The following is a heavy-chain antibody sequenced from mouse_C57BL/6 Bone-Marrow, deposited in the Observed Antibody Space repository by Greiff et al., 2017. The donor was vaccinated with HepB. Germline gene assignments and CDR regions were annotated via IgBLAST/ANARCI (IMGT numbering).Heavy chain of an antibody. CDR1: GFTFSSYA. J-gene: IGHJ3*01. D-gene: IGHD1-1*01. V-gene: IGHV5-4*01. CDR2: ISDGGSYT. Sequence: EVQLVESGGGLVKPGGSLKLTCAASGFTFSSYAMSWVRQTPEKRLEWVATISDGGSYTYYPDNVKGRFNISRDNAKNNLHLQMSHLKYDDKAMYYCARDQRGSSPLAWFAYWGQGTLVTVSA. CDR3: ARDQRGSSPLAWFAY.